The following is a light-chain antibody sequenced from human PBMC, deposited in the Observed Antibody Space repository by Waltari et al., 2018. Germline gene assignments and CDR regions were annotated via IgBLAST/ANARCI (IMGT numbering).Light chain of an antibody. CDR3: QQYHGDSPT. J-gene: IGKJ1*01. V-gene: IGKV1-5*01. CDR1: QNIYNG. Sequence: DTQMTPSPSTLSAYVGYWVTSTCRASQNIYNGLAWYQQKPEEAPEVLIYDASSLRSGVPSRFSGSGSGTEFTLTISSLQPGDFATYYCQQYHGDSPTFGQGTRVEIK. CDR2: DAS.